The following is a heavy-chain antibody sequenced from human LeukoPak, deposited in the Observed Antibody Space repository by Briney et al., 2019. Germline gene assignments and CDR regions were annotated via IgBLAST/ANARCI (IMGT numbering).Heavy chain of an antibody. Sequence: SGGSLRLPCAASGFTFSSYAMGWVRQAPGKGLEWVSYISYSGSTIYYADSVKGRFTISRDNAKNSLYLQMNSLRAEDTAVYYCASRVTTSLDYWGQGTLVTVSS. CDR2: ISYSGSTI. CDR1: GFTFSSYA. D-gene: IGHD4-11*01. V-gene: IGHV3-48*04. CDR3: ASRVTTSLDY. J-gene: IGHJ4*02.